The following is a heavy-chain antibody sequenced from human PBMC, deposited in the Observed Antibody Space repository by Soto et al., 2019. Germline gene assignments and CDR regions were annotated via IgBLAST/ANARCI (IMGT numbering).Heavy chain of an antibody. CDR2: IYYSATT. Sequence: SEILSLTCTVSGGSITSGDYYWSWIRQPPGKGLEWIGYIYYSATTYYNPSLKSRLTISIDTSKNQFSLKLSSVTAADTAVYFCARGFRGVYFDFWGQGTLVTVSS. CDR3: ARGFRGVYFDF. CDR1: GGSITSGDYY. V-gene: IGHV4-30-4*01. D-gene: IGHD3-10*01. J-gene: IGHJ4*02.